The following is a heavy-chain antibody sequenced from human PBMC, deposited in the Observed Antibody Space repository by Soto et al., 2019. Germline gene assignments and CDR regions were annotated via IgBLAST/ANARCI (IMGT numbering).Heavy chain of an antibody. CDR1: GFTFSSYD. CDR2: IGTAGDT. Sequence: PGGSLRLSCAASGFTFSSYDMHWVRQATGKGLEWVSAIGTAGDTYYPGSVKGRFTISRENAKNSLYLQMNSLRAGDTAVYYCARGYCISTSCYLNAFDICGQGTMFTVAS. J-gene: IGHJ3*02. CDR3: ARGYCISTSCYLNAFDI. D-gene: IGHD2-2*01. V-gene: IGHV3-13*01.